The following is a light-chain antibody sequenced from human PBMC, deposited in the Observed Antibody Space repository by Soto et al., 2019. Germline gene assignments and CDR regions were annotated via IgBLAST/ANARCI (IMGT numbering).Light chain of an antibody. Sequence: DIQITQTPSTLSASVGDRVTITCLASQTLSKWLAWYQQKPERPPKLLISKASSLQSGVPSRFSGSGSGTEFTLTISSLQPDDFATYYCQQYNSYFWTFGQGTKV. CDR1: QTLSKW. V-gene: IGKV1-5*03. CDR2: KAS. J-gene: IGKJ1*01. CDR3: QQYNSYFWT.